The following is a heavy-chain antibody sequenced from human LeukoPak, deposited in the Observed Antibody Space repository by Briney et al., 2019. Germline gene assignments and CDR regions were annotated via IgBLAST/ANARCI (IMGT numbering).Heavy chain of an antibody. V-gene: IGHV1-69*04. CDR3: ARDRDSGGASWYFDY. Sequence: GASVKVSCKASGGTFSSYAICWVRQAPGQGLEWMGRIIPILGIANYAQKFQGRVTITADKSTSTAYMELSSLRSEDTAVYYCARDRDSGGASWYFDYWGQGTLVTVSS. D-gene: IGHD4-23*01. J-gene: IGHJ4*02. CDR2: IIPILGIA. CDR1: GGTFSSYA.